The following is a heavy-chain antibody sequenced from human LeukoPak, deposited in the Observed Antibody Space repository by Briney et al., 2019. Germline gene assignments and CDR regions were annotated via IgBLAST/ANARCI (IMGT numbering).Heavy chain of an antibody. J-gene: IGHJ5*02. CDR3: ARQSVAGHNWFDP. Sequence: ASVKVSCKASGYTFTSYAMNWVRQAPGQGLEWMGWINTNTGNPTYAQGFTGRFVFSLDTSVSTAYLQWSSLKASDTAMYYCARQSVAGHNWFDPWGQGTLVTVSS. CDR1: GYTFTSYA. V-gene: IGHV7-4-1*02. CDR2: INTNTGNP. D-gene: IGHD6-19*01.